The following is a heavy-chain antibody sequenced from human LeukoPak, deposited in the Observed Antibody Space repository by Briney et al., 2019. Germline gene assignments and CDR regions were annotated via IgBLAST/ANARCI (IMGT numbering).Heavy chain of an antibody. Sequence: SETLSLTCTVSGGSISSYYWSWIRQPPGKGLEWIGYIYYSGSTNYNPSLKSRATISVDTSKNQFSLKLSSVTAADTAVYYCARQGYSSKKWYFDLWGRGTLVTVSS. CDR2: IYYSGST. J-gene: IGHJ2*01. V-gene: IGHV4-59*08. D-gene: IGHD6-13*01. CDR3: ARQGYSSKKWYFDL. CDR1: GGSISSYY.